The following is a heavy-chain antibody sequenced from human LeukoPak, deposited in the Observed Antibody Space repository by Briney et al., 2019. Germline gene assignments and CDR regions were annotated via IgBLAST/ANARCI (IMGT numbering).Heavy chain of an antibody. V-gene: IGHV3-7*01. CDR1: GFTFSSYW. CDR3: AREKPYFYYYIDV. CDR2: IKQDGSEK. Sequence: GGSLRLSCAASGFTFSSYWMSWVRQAPGKGLEWVANIKQDGSEKYYVDSVKGRFTISRDNAKNSLYLQMNSLRAEDTAVYYCAREKPYFYYYIDVWGKGTTVTVSS. J-gene: IGHJ6*03.